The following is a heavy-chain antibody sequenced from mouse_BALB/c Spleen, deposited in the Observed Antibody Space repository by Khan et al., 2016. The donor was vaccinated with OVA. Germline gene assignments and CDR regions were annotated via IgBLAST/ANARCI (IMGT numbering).Heavy chain of an antibody. V-gene: IGHV9-3-1*01. CDR3: ARGDYGSSPWDAMDY. D-gene: IGHD1-1*01. J-gene: IGHJ4*01. Sequence: QIQLVQSGPELKKPGETVKISCKASGYTLTNFGMNWVKQAPGKGLKWMGWINTYTGEPTYADDFKGRLAFSLATSVSTAYLQINNLKNEDTGTSCGARGDYGSSPWDAMDYWGQGTSVTVSS. CDR1: GYTLTNFG. CDR2: INTYTGEP.